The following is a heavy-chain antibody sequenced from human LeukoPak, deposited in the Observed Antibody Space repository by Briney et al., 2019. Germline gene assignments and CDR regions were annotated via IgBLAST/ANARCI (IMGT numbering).Heavy chain of an antibody. CDR3: AKEIYAYGSRGFDY. J-gene: IGHJ4*02. D-gene: IGHD4-17*01. V-gene: IGHV3-23*01. CDR2: VSSSGDYT. CDR1: QFTFSYYA. Sequence: GGSLRLSCSASQFTFSYYAMTWVRQAPGKGLEWVSGVSSSGDYTYHADSVKGRFTISRDNSKNTLYLQLNSLRVEDTAVYYCAKEIYAYGSRGFDYWGQGTLVTVSS.